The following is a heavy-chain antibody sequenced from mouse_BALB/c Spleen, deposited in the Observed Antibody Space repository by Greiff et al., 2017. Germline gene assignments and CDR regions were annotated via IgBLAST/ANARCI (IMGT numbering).Heavy chain of an antibody. Sequence: EVQLQESGTVLARPGASVKMSCKASGYTFTSYWMHWVNQRPGQGLEWIGAIYPGNSDTSYNQKFKGKAKLTAATSTSTAYMELNSLTNEDSAVYYCTREKGYDVDFDYWGQGTTLTVSS. CDR2: IYPGNSDT. V-gene: IGHV1-5*01. D-gene: IGHD2-14*01. J-gene: IGHJ2*01. CDR1: GYTFTSYW. CDR3: TREKGYDVDFDY.